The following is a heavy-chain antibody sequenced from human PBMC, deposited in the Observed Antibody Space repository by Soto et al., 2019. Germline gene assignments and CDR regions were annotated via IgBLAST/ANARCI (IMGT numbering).Heavy chain of an antibody. J-gene: IGHJ4*02. V-gene: IGHV3-33*01. CDR1: GFTFSEDA. CDR2: IWYDGSKK. CDR3: ARDGRHTAMFSGFDY. D-gene: IGHD5-18*01. Sequence: QVDLVESGGGVVQPGKSLRLSCATSGFTFSEDAMHWVRQAPGKGLEWVAVIWYDGSKKHYADSVMGRFTISRDNSENTLFLQMNSLTAEDTAVYWCARDGRHTAMFSGFDYWGQGALVTVSS.